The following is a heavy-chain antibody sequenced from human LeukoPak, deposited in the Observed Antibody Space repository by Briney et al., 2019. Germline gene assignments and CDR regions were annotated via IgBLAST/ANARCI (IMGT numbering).Heavy chain of an antibody. CDR3: AKIRSEVVVAATNY. CDR2: ISGSGGRT. D-gene: IGHD2-15*01. CDR1: GSTFSSYA. J-gene: IGHJ4*02. V-gene: IGHV3-23*01. Sequence: GGSLRLSCAASGSTFSSYAMSWVRQAPGKGLEWVSAISGSGGRTYYADSVKGRFTISRDNSKDTLFLQMDSLRAEDTAVYYCAKIRSEVVVAATNYWGQGTLVSVSS.